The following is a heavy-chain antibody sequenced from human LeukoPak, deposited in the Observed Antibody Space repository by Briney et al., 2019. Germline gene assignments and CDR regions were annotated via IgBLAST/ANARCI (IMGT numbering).Heavy chain of an antibody. CDR2: IWYDGSNK. CDR3: ARIIDPLGVNDY. CDR1: GFTFSSYG. J-gene: IGHJ4*02. Sequence: GRSLRLSCAASGFTFSSYGMHWVRQAPGKGLEWVAVIWYDGSNKYYADSVKGRFTISRDNSKNTLYLQMNSLRAEDTAVYYCARIIDPLGVNDYWGQGTLVTVSS. D-gene: IGHD2-8*01. V-gene: IGHV3-33*01.